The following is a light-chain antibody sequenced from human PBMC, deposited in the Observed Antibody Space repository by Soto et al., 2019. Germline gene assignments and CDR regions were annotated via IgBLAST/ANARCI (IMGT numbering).Light chain of an antibody. CDR1: QSINSKS. CDR2: NTS. Sequence: EIVLTQSPATLSLSPGEGATVSCRVSQSINSKSLVWYQRKFGQAPRLLIYNTSSRATGIPDRFSGSGSGTDFTLSISRLEPEDFAVYYCQHYGGSFIFGPGTKVDIK. CDR3: QHYGGSFI. J-gene: IGKJ3*01. V-gene: IGKV3-20*01.